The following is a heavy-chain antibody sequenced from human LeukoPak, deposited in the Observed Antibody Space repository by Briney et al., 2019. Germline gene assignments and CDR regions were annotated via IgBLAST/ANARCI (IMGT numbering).Heavy chain of an antibody. CDR2: IYYSGST. J-gene: IGHJ5*02. D-gene: IGHD3-3*01. V-gene: IGHV4-39*01. Sequence: SETLSLTCTVSGGSISSYYWGWIRQPPGKGLEWIGSIYYSGSTYYNPSLKSRVTISVDTSKNQFSLKLSSVTAADTAVYYCARQAGITIFGVVMANWFDPWGQGTLVTVSS. CDR3: ARQAGITIFGVVMANWFDP. CDR1: GGSISSYY.